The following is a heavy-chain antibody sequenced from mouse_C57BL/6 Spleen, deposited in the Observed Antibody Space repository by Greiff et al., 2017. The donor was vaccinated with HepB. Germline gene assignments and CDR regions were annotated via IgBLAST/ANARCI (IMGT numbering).Heavy chain of an antibody. CDR2: IWSGGST. J-gene: IGHJ4*01. V-gene: IGHV2-2*01. CDR1: GFSLTSYG. CDR3: AREEGYDGYYVSYAMDY. Sequence: VQLQQSGPGLVQPSQSLSITCTVSGFSLTSYGVHWVRQSPGKGLEWLGVIWSGGSTDYNAAFISRLSISKDNSKSQVFFKMNSLQADDTAIYYCAREEGYDGYYVSYAMDYWGQGTSVTVSS. D-gene: IGHD2-3*01.